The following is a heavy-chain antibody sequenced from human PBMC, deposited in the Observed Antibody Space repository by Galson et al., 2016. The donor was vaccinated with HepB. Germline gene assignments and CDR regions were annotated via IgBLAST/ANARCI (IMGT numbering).Heavy chain of an antibody. J-gene: IGHJ6*04. Sequence: TLSLTCTVSGGSISSGGYYWSWIRQHPGKGLEWIGYIYYSGSTYYNPSLKSRVIMSVDTSKNQFSLRLSSVTAADTAVFYCARVRIKRPEYHYGSGSNRYFYYGMDVWGKGTTVSVSS. CDR3: ARVRIKRPEYHYGSGSNRYFYYGMDV. CDR2: IYYSGST. D-gene: IGHD3-10*01. V-gene: IGHV4-31*03. CDR1: GGSISSGGYY.